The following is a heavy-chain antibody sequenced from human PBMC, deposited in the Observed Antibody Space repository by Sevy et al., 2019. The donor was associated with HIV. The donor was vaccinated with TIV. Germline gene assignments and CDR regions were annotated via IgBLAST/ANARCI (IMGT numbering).Heavy chain of an antibody. V-gene: IGHV4-4*07. Sequence: SETLSLTCTVSGGSITNYYWGWIRQPAGKGLEWIGRIYSSGTTTYNPSFKSRVTMSADTSKNQVSLILNSVTAADTAVYYCAREYSGYPFDIWGQGTMVTVS. D-gene: IGHD5-12*01. CDR3: AREYSGYPFDI. J-gene: IGHJ3*02. CDR1: GGSITNYY. CDR2: IYSSGTT.